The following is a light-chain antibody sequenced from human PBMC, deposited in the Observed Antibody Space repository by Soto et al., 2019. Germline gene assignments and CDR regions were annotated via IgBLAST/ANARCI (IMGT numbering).Light chain of an antibody. CDR1: QSVSSN. CDR3: QQRSNWPPTWT. CDR2: HAS. V-gene: IGKV3-11*01. Sequence: EIVLTQSPSTLSVSPGERATLSCRASQSVSSNLAWYQHKPGQSPRLLIYHASNRATGIPARFSGRGSGTDFTLTISSLETEDFAVYYCQQRSNWPPTWTFGQGTKVDIK. J-gene: IGKJ1*01.